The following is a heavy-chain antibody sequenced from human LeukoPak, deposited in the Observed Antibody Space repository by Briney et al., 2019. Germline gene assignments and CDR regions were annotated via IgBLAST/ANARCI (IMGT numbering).Heavy chain of an antibody. CDR3: ARQGQQLVDFDY. Sequence: SETLSLTCTVSGGSISSYYWSWIRQPPGKGLEWIGYIYYSGSTNYNPSLKSRVTISVGTSKNQFSLKLSSVTAADTAVYYCARQGQQLVDFDYWGQGTLVTVSS. V-gene: IGHV4-59*08. D-gene: IGHD6-13*01. CDR1: GGSISSYY. CDR2: IYYSGST. J-gene: IGHJ4*02.